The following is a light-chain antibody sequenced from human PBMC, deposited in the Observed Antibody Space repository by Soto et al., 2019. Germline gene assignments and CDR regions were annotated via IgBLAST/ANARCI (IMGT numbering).Light chain of an antibody. CDR2: EIG. CDR3: ASYTSASTLV. CDR1: TGDIGGYNF. Sequence: QPVLTQPASVSGSPGQSITISCLGTTGDIGGYNFVSWYQQHPGKAPQLMIHEIGNRPSGVSNRFSASKSGNTASLTISGLQPEDEADYYCASYTSASTLVFGTGTQLTVL. V-gene: IGLV2-14*01. J-gene: IGLJ7*01.